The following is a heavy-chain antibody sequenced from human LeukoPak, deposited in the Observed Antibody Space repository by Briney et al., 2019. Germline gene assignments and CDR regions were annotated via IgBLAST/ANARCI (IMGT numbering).Heavy chain of an antibody. Sequence: PGRSLRLSCAASGFTFDDYAMHWVRQAPGKGLEWVAFIRYDGSNKYYADSVKGRFTISRDNSKNTLYLQMNSLRAEDTAVYYCAKDQGYYERTHYFDYWGQGTLVTVSS. CDR1: GFTFDDYA. V-gene: IGHV3-30*02. CDR2: IRYDGSNK. D-gene: IGHD3-3*01. J-gene: IGHJ4*02. CDR3: AKDQGYYERTHYFDY.